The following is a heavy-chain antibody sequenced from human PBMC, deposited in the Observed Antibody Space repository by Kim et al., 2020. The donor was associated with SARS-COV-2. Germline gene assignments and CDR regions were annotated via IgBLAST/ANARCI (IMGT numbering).Heavy chain of an antibody. J-gene: IGHJ6*02. CDR1: GYTFTSYG. CDR2: ISAYNGNT. Sequence: ASVKVSCKASGYTFTSYGISWVRQAPGQGLEWMGWISAYNGNTNYAQKLQGRVTMTTDTSTSTAYMELRSLRSDDTAVYYCTVWDTIPGYGMDVWGQGTTVTVSS. V-gene: IGHV1-18*04. CDR3: TVWDTIPGYGMDV. D-gene: IGHD3-16*01.